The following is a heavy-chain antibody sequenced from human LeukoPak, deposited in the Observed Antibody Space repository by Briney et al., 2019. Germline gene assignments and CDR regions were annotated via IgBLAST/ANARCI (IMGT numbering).Heavy chain of an antibody. CDR2: IWYDGSNK. Sequence: GGSLGLSCAASGFTFSTYGMHWVRQAPGKGLEWVAVIWYDGSNKYYADSVKGRFTISRDNSKNTLYLQMHSLRAEDTAVYYCARPVRTDYYGMDVWGQGTTVTVSS. CDR3: ARPVRTDYYGMDV. V-gene: IGHV3-33*01. CDR1: GFTFSTYG. D-gene: IGHD2-2*01. J-gene: IGHJ6*02.